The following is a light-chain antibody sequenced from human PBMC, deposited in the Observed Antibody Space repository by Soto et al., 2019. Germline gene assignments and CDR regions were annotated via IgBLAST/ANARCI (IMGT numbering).Light chain of an antibody. CDR3: LQHNSYPPT. CDR2: AAS. J-gene: IGKJ1*01. Sequence: DIQMTQSPSSLSASVGDRVTITCRASQDISNDLVWYQQKPGTAPKRLIYAASSLQGGVPSRFGASRSGTEFTLTISSLQPEDFATYYCLQHNSYPPTFGQGTKVEIK. V-gene: IGKV1-17*01. CDR1: QDISND.